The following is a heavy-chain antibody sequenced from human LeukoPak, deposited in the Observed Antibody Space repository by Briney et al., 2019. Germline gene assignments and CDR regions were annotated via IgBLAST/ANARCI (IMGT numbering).Heavy chain of an antibody. CDR2: MNPYNGDT. V-gene: IGHV1-8*03. CDR3: ARAKNSIAARLVFAY. Sequence: ASVKVSCKASGYTFTGYYMHWVRQAAGQGLEWMGWMNPYNGDTDFVQKFQGRLSITRNISISTAYMELSSLRSEDTAVYYCARAKNSIAARLVFAYWGQGTLVTVSS. CDR1: GYTFTGYY. D-gene: IGHD6-6*01. J-gene: IGHJ4*02.